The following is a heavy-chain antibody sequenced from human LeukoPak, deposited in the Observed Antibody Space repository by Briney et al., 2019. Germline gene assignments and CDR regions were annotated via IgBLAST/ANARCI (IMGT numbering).Heavy chain of an antibody. Sequence: PGGSLILSGASFGFTFSSDAMSWVREAPGKGVEWVSAFWCICGSTYCADSVKGRFTISRDNSKNTLYLQMDSLRAEDTAVYYCAKDVLSDYFDYWGQGPLVSVSS. V-gene: IGHV3-23*01. CDR1: GFTFSSDA. J-gene: IGHJ4*02. D-gene: IGHD4/OR15-4a*01. CDR2: FWCICGST. CDR3: AKDVLSDYFDY.